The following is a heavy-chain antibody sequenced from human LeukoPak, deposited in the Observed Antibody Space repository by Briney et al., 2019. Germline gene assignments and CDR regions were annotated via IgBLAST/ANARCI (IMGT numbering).Heavy chain of an antibody. CDR1: GGSISSYY. CDR2: IYYSGST. Sequence: SETLSLTCTVSGGSISSYYWSWIRQPPGKGLEWIGYIYYSGSTNYKPSLKSRITISVDTSKNQFSLKLSSVTAADTAVYYCARHGRGSGYYAFDYWGQGTLVTVSS. V-gene: IGHV4-59*08. D-gene: IGHD3-22*01. CDR3: ARHGRGSGYYAFDY. J-gene: IGHJ4*02.